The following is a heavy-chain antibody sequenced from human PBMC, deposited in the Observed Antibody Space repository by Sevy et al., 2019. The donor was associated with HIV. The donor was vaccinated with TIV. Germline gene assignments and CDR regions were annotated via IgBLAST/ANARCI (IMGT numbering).Heavy chain of an antibody. CDR2: ISSNGGST. V-gene: IGHV3-64D*06. J-gene: IGHJ3*02. CDR1: GFTFSSYA. CDR3: VKDWGMERAFDI. Sequence: GGSLRLSCSASGFTFSSYAMHWVRQAPGKGLEYVSAISSNGGSTYYADSVKGRFTISRDNSKNTLYLQMISLRAEDTAVYYYVKDWGMERAFDIWGQGTMVTVSS. D-gene: IGHD2-8*01.